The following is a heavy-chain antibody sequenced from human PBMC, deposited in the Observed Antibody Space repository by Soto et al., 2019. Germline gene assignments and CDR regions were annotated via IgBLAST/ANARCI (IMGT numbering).Heavy chain of an antibody. CDR1: GYTLTELS. D-gene: IGHD2-21*02. J-gene: IGHJ3*02. Sequence: ASVKVSCKVSGYTLTELSMHWVRQAPGKGLEWMGGFDPEDGETIYAQKFQGRVTMTEDTSTDTAHMELSSLRSEDTAVYYCATDLLAYCGGDCRLFDIWGQGTMVTVSS. CDR3: ATDLLAYCGGDCRLFDI. V-gene: IGHV1-24*01. CDR2: FDPEDGET.